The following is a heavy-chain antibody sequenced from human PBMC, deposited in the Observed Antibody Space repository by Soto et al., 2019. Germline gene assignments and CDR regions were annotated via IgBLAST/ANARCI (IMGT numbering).Heavy chain of an antibody. J-gene: IGHJ2*01. CDR3: ARGSLADCGGDPYCGYCDL. V-gene: IGHV3-30*03. CDR2: ISHDGSNK. CDR1: GFTFSNYD. D-gene: IGHD2-21*01. Sequence: QVQLVESGGGVVQPGRSLRLSCAVSGFTFSNYDMHWVRQAPGKGLGWVALISHDGSNKDYADFVKGRFTISRDNSKNTLYLQMNSLRTADTDVYYCARGSLADCGGDPYCGYCDLWGRGTLVTVSS.